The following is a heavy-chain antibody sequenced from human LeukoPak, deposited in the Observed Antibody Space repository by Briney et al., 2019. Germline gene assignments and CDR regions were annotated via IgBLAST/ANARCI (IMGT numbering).Heavy chain of an antibody. J-gene: IGHJ4*02. D-gene: IGHD6-19*01. CDR3: ARGYSSGWYPDY. CDR2: ISRSISTI. CDR1: GFTFSDYY. Sequence: GGSLRLSCAASGFTFSDYYMAWIRQAPGKGLEWVSYISRSISTIYYADSVKGRFTISRDNAKNSLYLQMNSLRAEDTAVYYCARGYSSGWYPDYWGQGTLVTVSS. V-gene: IGHV3-11*04.